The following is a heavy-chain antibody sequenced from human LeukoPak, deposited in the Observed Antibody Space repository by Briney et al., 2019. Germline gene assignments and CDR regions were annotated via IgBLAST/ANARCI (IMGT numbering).Heavy chain of an antibody. J-gene: IGHJ4*02. Sequence: PSETLSLTCAVSGASISSSHWWSWVRQAPGKGLEWVSVIYSGGSTYYADSVKGRFTISRDNSKNTLYLQMNSLRAEDTAVYYCARVDYGDYGFDYWGQGTLVTVSS. CDR1: GASISSSHW. CDR2: IYSGGST. CDR3: ARVDYGDYGFDY. D-gene: IGHD4-17*01. V-gene: IGHV3-66*01.